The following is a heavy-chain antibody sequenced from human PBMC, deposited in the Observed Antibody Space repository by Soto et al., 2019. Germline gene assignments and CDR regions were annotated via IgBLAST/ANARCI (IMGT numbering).Heavy chain of an antibody. V-gene: IGHV4-39*01. CDR2: MLYTGNT. CDR1: GASIINGGYY. D-gene: IGHD3-3*01. J-gene: IGHJ4*02. CDR3: TRHAPYDGFDY. Sequence: QVQLQESGPRLMKPSETLSLTCSVSGASIINGGYYWAWIRQSPGEGLEWIGSMLYTGNTFYKPSLRSRVTISADTSKIQFSLRLDSVTATDSAIYYCTRHAPYDGFDYWGQGTLLSVSS.